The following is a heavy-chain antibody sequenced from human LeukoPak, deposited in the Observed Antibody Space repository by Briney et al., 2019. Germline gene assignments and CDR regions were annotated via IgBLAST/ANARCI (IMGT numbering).Heavy chain of an antibody. CDR1: GFTFSSYA. J-gene: IGHJ4*02. D-gene: IGHD3-10*01. V-gene: IGHV3-30-3*01. CDR2: ISYDGSNK. CDR3: ARVYMVRGIFYDY. Sequence: GGSLRLSCAASGFTFSSYAMHWVRQAPGKGLEWVAVISYDGSNKYYADSVKGRFTISRDNSKNTLYPQMNSLRAEDTAVYYCARVYMVRGIFYDYWGQGTLVTVSS.